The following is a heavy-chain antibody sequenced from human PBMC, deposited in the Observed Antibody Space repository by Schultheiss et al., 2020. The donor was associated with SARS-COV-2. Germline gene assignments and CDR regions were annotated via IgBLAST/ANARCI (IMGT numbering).Heavy chain of an antibody. CDR1: GGTFSSYA. J-gene: IGHJ4*02. Sequence: KISCKASGGTFSSYAISWVRQAPGQGLEWMGGIIPIFGTANYAQKFQGRVTITADESTSTAYMELSSLRSEDTAVYYCARMGVEVAAAGPFDYWGQGTLVTVSS. V-gene: IGHV1-69*01. CDR3: ARMGVEVAAAGPFDY. D-gene: IGHD6-13*01. CDR2: IIPIFGTA.